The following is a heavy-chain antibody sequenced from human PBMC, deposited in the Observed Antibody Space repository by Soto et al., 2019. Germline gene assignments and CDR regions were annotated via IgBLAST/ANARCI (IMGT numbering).Heavy chain of an antibody. CDR1: GYNFTNYW. Sequence: GESLKISCKGSGYNFTNYWITWVRQMPGKGLDWMGRIDPSDSYTRYSPSFQGQVTISADKSISTAYLQWSSLKASDTAMYYCATHQRVGYCSGGSCFPPLYYYGMDVWGQGTTVTVSS. J-gene: IGHJ6*02. V-gene: IGHV5-10-1*04. D-gene: IGHD2-15*01. CDR2: IDPSDSYT. CDR3: ATHQRVGYCSGGSCFPPLYYYGMDV.